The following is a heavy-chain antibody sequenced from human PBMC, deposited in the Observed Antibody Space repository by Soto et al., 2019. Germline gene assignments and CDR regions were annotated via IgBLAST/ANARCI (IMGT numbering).Heavy chain of an antibody. CDR3: ASSLSGWSDAFDI. CDR1: GYTFTSYG. D-gene: IGHD6-19*01. Sequence: ASVKVCCKASGYTFTSYGISWVRQAPGQGLEWMGWISAYNGNTNYAQKLQGRVTMTTDTSTSTAYMELRSLRSDDTAVYYCASSLSGWSDAFDIWGQGTMVTVSS. CDR2: ISAYNGNT. J-gene: IGHJ3*02. V-gene: IGHV1-18*01.